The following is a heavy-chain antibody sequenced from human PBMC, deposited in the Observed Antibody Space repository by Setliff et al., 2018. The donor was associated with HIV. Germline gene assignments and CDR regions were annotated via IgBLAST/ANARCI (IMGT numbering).Heavy chain of an antibody. J-gene: IGHJ4*02. Sequence: SETLSLTCAVYGGSFSGYYWSWIRQSPEKRLEWIGEINHSGSTNYNPSLKSRVIMAVDTSKNQFSLKLSSVTAADTAVYYCARTRGYCSGTNCYALRGPDYWGQGTLVTVLL. D-gene: IGHD2-2*01. CDR1: GGSFSGYY. CDR2: INHSGST. CDR3: ARTRGYCSGTNCYALRGPDY. V-gene: IGHV4-34*01.